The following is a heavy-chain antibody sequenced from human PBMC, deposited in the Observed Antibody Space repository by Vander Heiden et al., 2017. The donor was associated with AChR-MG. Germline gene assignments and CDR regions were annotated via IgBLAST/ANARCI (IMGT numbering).Heavy chain of an antibody. CDR3: ARDLAPANGGKGWFDP. CDR2: INWNGGST. J-gene: IGHJ5*02. D-gene: IGHD1-26*01. Sequence: EVQLVESGGGVVRPGGSLRLSCAASGFTFDDYGMSWVRQAPGKGLEWVSGINWNGGSTGYADSVKGRFTISRDNAKNSLYLQMNSLRAEDTALYHCARDLAPANGGKGWFDPWGQGTLVTVSS. V-gene: IGHV3-20*01. CDR1: GFTFDDYG.